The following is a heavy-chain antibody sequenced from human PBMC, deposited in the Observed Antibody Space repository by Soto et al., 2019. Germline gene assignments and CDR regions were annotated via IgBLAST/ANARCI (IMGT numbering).Heavy chain of an antibody. CDR1: GGSFSGYY. Sequence: QVQLQQWGAGLLKPSETLSLTCAVYGGSFSGYYWSWIRQPPGKGLEYIGEINHSGSTTYNPPLRSRLTISVDTSKNQFSLKLSSVTAADTALYYCARGSIAVAVTPPLDYWGQGTLVTVSS. CDR2: INHSGST. J-gene: IGHJ4*02. CDR3: ARGSIAVAVTPPLDY. D-gene: IGHD6-19*01. V-gene: IGHV4-34*01.